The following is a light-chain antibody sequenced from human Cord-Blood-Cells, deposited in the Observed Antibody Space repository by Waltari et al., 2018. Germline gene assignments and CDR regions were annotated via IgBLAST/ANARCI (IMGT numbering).Light chain of an antibody. CDR1: QSISSY. CDR3: QQSYSTPQS. J-gene: IGKJ2*03. CDR2: ASS. V-gene: IGKV1-39*01. Sequence: DIQITQSPSSLSASVGDRVTITCRASQSISSYLNWYQQKPGNAPKLLIYASSSLQSGVPSRFSGSGSGTDFTLTISSLQPEDFATYYCQQSYSTPQSFGQGTKLEIK.